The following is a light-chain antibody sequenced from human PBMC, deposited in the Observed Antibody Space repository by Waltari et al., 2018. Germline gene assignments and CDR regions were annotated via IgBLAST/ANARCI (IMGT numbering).Light chain of an antibody. Sequence: QSVLTQPPSASGTPGQRVTISCSGSSSNIGSNTVNWYQQLPGTAPKLLIHSNHQRPSGVPDRFSGSKSGTSASLAISGLQSEDEADYYCAAWDDSLNGRVFGGGTKLTVL. CDR2: SNH. V-gene: IGLV1-44*01. CDR3: AAWDDSLNGRV. J-gene: IGLJ3*02. CDR1: SSNIGSNT.